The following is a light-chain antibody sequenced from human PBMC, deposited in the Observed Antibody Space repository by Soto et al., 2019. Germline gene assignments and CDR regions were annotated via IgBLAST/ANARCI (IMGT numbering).Light chain of an antibody. J-gene: IGLJ2*01. CDR3: GSYTSSSTLV. CDR2: EVS. V-gene: IGLV2-14*01. CDR1: SSDVGFYNY. Sequence: QAVVTQPASVSGSPGQSITISCTGTSSDVGFYNYVSWYQQHPGKAPKLMIYEVSHRPSGVSNRFSGSKSGNTASLTISGLQAEDEANYYCGSYTSSSTLVFGGGTKVTVL.